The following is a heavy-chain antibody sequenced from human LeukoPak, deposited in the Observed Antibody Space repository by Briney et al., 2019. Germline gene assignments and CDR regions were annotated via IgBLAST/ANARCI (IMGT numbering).Heavy chain of an antibody. J-gene: IGHJ4*02. Sequence: SETLSLTCTVSGGSINRYYWSWIRQPPGKGLEWVGYIYYSGSTNYNPSLKSRVTISVDTSKNQFSLKLSSVTAADTAVYYCARHWSGCYIFFYFDYWGQGTLVTVSS. V-gene: IGHV4-59*08. CDR3: ARHWSGCYIFFYFDY. D-gene: IGHD3-3*01. CDR2: IYYSGST. CDR1: GGSINRYY.